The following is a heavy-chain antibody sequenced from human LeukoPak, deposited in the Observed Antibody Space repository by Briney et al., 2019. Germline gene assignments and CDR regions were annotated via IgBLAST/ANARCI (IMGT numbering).Heavy chain of an antibody. CDR3: AKLCSSTSCYQSGDAFDI. CDR2: IWYDGSNK. D-gene: IGHD2-2*01. J-gene: IGHJ3*02. V-gene: IGHV3-33*06. CDR1: GFTFSSYG. Sequence: GGSLRLSCAASGFTFSSYGMHWVRQAPGKGLEWVAVIWYDGSNKYYADSVKGRFAISRDNSKNTPYLQMNSLRAEDTAVYYCAKLCSSTSCYQSGDAFDIWGQGTMVTVSS.